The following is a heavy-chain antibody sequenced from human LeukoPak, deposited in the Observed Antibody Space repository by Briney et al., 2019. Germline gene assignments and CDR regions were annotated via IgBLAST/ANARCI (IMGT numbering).Heavy chain of an antibody. J-gene: IGHJ5*02. D-gene: IGHD3-16*01. CDR2: MRSDGTSK. Sequence: PGGSLRLSCVASGFILTTYGMLWVRQAPGKGLQWVAFMRSDGTSKYYGDSVEGRFTISRDNSKSTLYLLMNRLSAEDTGIYYCAKDRPIKGGFDPWGQGTPVTVSS. CDR1: GFILTTYG. CDR3: AKDRPIKGGFDP. V-gene: IGHV3-30*02.